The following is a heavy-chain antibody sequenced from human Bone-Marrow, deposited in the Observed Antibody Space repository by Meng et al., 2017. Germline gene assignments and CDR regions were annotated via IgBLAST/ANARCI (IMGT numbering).Heavy chain of an antibody. J-gene: IGHJ6*02. V-gene: IGHV3-7*01. Sequence: GESLKISCAASGFTSSNYWMTWVRQAPGKGLEWVASIKEDGSAKYSVDSVKGRVTISRDNAKNSLYLQMDSLRAEDTAVYYCARASRYCTGGSCYPSYSMDVWGQGTTVTVSS. CDR2: IKEDGSAK. D-gene: IGHD2-15*01. CDR3: ARASRYCTGGSCYPSYSMDV. CDR1: GFTSSNYW.